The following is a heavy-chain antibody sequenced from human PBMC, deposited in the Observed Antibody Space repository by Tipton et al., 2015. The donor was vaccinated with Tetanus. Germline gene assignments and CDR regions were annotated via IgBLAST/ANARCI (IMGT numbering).Heavy chain of an antibody. J-gene: IGHJ4*02. CDR3: ARGGGGPPFDS. CDR2: TYFRSKWFT. Sequence: GLVKPSQTLSLTCAISGDRASSNSVAWNWIRQSPSRGLEWLGRTYFRSKWFTDFAPSVKSQITIEPDTSKNQFFLQLHSVTPDDTAVYFCARGGGGPPFDSWGQGTLVTVSS. V-gene: IGHV6-1*01. CDR1: GDRASSNSVA. D-gene: IGHD3-16*01.